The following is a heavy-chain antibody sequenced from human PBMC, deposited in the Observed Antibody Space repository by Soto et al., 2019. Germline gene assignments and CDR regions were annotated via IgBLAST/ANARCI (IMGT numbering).Heavy chain of an antibody. V-gene: IGHV4-59*08. Sequence: QVQLQESGPGLVKPSETLSLTCTVSGGSISSYYWSWIRQPPGTGLEWIGYIYYSGSTNYNPSLKSRVTISVATSKNQFSLKLSSVTAADTAVYYCARRFDGSGRYYLPGRWFDPWGQGTLVTVSS. CDR2: IYYSGST. J-gene: IGHJ5*02. CDR1: GGSISSYY. D-gene: IGHD3-10*01. CDR3: ARRFDGSGRYYLPGRWFDP.